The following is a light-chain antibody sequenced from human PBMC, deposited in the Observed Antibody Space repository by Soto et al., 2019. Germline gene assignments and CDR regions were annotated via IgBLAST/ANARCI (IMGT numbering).Light chain of an antibody. CDR2: DAS. CDR1: QGIRSA. V-gene: IGKV1-33*01. CDR3: QQYENLPVT. Sequence: IQLTQSPSSLSASVGDRVTITCRASQGIRSALGCYQQKPGKAPKLLIYDASNLETGVPSRFSGSGSGTEFSFTISSLQPEDFATYYCQQYENLPVTFGGGTKVDIK. J-gene: IGKJ4*01.